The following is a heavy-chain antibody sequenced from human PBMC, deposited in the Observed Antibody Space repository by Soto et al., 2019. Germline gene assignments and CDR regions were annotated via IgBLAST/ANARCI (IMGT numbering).Heavy chain of an antibody. CDR2: INHSGST. Sequence: SETLSLTCAVYGGSFSGYYWSWIRQPPGKGLEWIGEINHSGSTNYNPSLKSRVTISVDTSKNQFSLKLSSVTAADTAVYYCARLRFIAAAGTRRSGMDVWGQGTTVTVSS. D-gene: IGHD6-13*01. CDR1: GGSFSGYY. V-gene: IGHV4-34*01. CDR3: ARLRFIAAAGTRRSGMDV. J-gene: IGHJ6*02.